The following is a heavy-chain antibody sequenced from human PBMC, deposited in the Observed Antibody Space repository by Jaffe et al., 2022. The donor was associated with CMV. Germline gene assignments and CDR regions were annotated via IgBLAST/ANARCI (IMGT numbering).Heavy chain of an antibody. D-gene: IGHD2-15*01. CDR3: ASSCSGGSCYSVQEIMVYMDV. V-gene: IGHV3-48*03. J-gene: IGHJ6*03. Sequence: EVQLVESGGGLVQPGGSLRLSCAASGFTFSSYEMNWVRQAPGKGLEWVSYISSSGSTIYYADSVKGRFTISRDNAKNSLYLQMNSLRAEDTAVYYCASSCSGGSCYSVQEIMVYMDVWGKGTTVTVSS. CDR1: GFTFSSYE. CDR2: ISSSGSTI.